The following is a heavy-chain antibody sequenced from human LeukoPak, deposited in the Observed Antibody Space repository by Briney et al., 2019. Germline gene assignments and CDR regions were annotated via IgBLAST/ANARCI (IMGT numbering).Heavy chain of an antibody. CDR3: AKNGDRGAYCSGGSCYPYYYYYIDV. V-gene: IGHV3-23*01. J-gene: IGHJ6*03. D-gene: IGHD2-15*01. Sequence: GGSLRLSCAASGFTFSSFGMSWVRQAPGKGLEWVSAISATGGTTYYADSVKGRFTISRDNSKNTLYLQMNSLRAEHTAIYYCAKNGDRGAYCSGGSCYPYYYYYIDVWGKGTTVSISS. CDR1: GFTFSSFG. CDR2: ISATGGTT.